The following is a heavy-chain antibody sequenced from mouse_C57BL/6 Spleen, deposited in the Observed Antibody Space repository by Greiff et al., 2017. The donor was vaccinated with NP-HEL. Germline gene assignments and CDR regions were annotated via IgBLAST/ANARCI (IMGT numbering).Heavy chain of an antibody. CDR1: GYTFTSYW. Sequence: VKLQQPGAELVKPGASVKLSCKASGYTFTSYWMHWVKQRPGQGLEWIGMIHPNSGSTNYNEKFKSKATLTVDKSSSTAYMQLSSLTSEDSAVYYCAREDDYDVAYWGQGTLVTVSA. CDR2: IHPNSGST. V-gene: IGHV1-64*01. CDR3: AREDDYDVAY. J-gene: IGHJ3*01. D-gene: IGHD2-4*01.